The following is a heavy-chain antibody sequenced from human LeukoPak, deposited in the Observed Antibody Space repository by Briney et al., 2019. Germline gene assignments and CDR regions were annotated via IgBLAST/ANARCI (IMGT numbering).Heavy chain of an antibody. CDR1: GYTFTGYY. CDR2: INPNSGGT. CDR3: AREAVAGPCLDV. Sequence: ASVKVSCKASGYTFTGYYMHWVRQAPGQGLEWMGWINPNSGGTNYAQKFQGRVTMTRDTSISTAYMELSRLRSDDTAVYYCAREAVAGPCLDVWGKGTTVTISS. J-gene: IGHJ6*04. D-gene: IGHD6-19*01. V-gene: IGHV1-2*02.